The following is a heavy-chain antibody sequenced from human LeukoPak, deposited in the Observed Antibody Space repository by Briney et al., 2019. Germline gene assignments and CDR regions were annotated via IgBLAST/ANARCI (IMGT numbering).Heavy chain of an antibody. V-gene: IGHV3-20*04. J-gene: IGHJ4*02. CDR2: INWNGGST. CDR1: GFTFDDYG. CDR3: ARPLYSSSWYVGGFDY. D-gene: IGHD6-13*01. Sequence: GGSLRLSCAASGFTFDDYGMSWVRQAPGKGLEWVSGINWNGGSTGYADSVKGRFTISRDNAKNSLYLQMNSLRAEDTAVYYCARPLYSSSWYVGGFDYWGQGTLVTVSS.